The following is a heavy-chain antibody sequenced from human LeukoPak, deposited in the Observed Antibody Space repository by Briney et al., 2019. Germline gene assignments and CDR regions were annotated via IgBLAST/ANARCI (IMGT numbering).Heavy chain of an antibody. J-gene: IGHJ5*02. V-gene: IGHV3-11*01. CDR1: GVTFNDYY. CDR3: ATDGAGLDT. Sequence: VGSLRLSCAASGVTFNDYYMSWIRQAPGKGLEWLSYINIGGTNTPYADSVKGRFTISRDNAKKSLYLEMNNLRAEDTAVYYCATDGAGLDTWGQGVLVTVSS. CDR2: INIGGTNT.